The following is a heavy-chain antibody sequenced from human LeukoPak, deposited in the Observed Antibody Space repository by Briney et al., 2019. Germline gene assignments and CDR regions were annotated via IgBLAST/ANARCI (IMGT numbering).Heavy chain of an antibody. Sequence: SETLSLTCTVSGCSISSYYWSWIRQPPGKGLEWIGDINYGGSTNYNPSLKSRVTISVDTSKNQFSLKLRFVTAADTAVYYCARVRCSGGSCPYYYYYYYMDVWGKGTTVTASS. V-gene: IGHV4-59*12. D-gene: IGHD2-15*01. CDR3: ARVRCSGGSCPYYYYYYYMDV. CDR1: GCSISSYY. J-gene: IGHJ6*03. CDR2: INYGGST.